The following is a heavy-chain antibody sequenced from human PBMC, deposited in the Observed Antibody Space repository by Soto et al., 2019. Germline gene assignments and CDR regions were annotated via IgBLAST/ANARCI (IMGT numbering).Heavy chain of an antibody. CDR2: IGRRPNNYAT. J-gene: IGHJ4*02. V-gene: IGHV3-73*02. CDR3: TRTYAGSDSFSPDFNY. Sequence: EVQLVESGGGLVQPGGSLKLSCAASGFIFSGSAIHWVRQASGKGLEWVGGIGRRPNNYATAYVASVKGRFTISRDDSKNTAYMQMNSLKPEDTALYYCTRTYAGSDSFSPDFNYWGQGTLVTVSS. D-gene: IGHD2-21*01. CDR1: GFIFSGSA.